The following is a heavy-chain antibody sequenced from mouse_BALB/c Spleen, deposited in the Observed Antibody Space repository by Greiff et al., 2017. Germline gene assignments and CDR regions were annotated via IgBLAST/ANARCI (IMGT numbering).Heavy chain of an antibody. Sequence: EVQLQQSGAELVKPGASVKLSCTASGFNIKDTYMHWVKQRPEQGLEWIGRIDPANGNTKYDPKFQGKATITAETSSNTAYLQLSSLTSEDTAVYDCDRGYDTPVWFAYWGQGTLVTVSA. D-gene: IGHD2-2*01. CDR2: IDPANGNT. V-gene: IGHV14-3*02. CDR1: GFNIKDTY. CDR3: DRGYDTPVWFAY. J-gene: IGHJ3*01.